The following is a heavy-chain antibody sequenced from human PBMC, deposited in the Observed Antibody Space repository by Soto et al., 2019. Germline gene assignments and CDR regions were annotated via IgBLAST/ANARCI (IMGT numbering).Heavy chain of an antibody. CDR1: GFTVNSNY. D-gene: IGHD3-10*01. Sequence: GGSLRLSCAASGFTVNSNYMSWVRQAPGKGLEWVSTIYSGGSTYYADSVKGRFTVSRDNSKNTLYLQMNSLRAEDTAVYYCARVWGGAFDIWGQGTMVTVSS. CDR2: IYSGGST. V-gene: IGHV3-53*05. J-gene: IGHJ3*02. CDR3: ARVWGGAFDI.